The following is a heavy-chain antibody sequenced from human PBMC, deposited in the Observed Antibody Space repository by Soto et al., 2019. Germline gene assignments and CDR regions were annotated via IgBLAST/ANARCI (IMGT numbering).Heavy chain of an antibody. CDR3: ARLLVVVPAAIGSMGWFDP. CDR2: IYYSGRT. Sequence: QLQLQESGPGLVKPSETLSLTCTVSGGSISSSSYYWGWIRQPPGKGLEWIGSIYYSGRTYYNPSLKSRVTISEDASKTQFSLKLSSVTAADTAVYYCARLLVVVPAAIGSMGWFDPWGQGTLVTVSS. D-gene: IGHD2-2*01. CDR1: GGSISSSSYY. V-gene: IGHV4-39*01. J-gene: IGHJ5*02.